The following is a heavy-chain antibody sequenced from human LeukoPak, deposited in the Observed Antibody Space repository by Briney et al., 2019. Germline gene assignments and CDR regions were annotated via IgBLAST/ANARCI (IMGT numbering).Heavy chain of an antibody. J-gene: IGHJ4*02. D-gene: IGHD1-20*01. V-gene: IGHV3-48*01. CDR3: ATGRYNLNDATDY. CDR2: ISSSSSTI. Sequence: SGGSLRLSCAASGFNFSSYEMNWVRQAPGKGLDWVSYISSSSSTIYYADSVKGRFTISRDNAKNSLYLQMNSLRAEDTAVYYCATGRYNLNDATDYWGQGTLVTVSS. CDR1: GFNFSSYE.